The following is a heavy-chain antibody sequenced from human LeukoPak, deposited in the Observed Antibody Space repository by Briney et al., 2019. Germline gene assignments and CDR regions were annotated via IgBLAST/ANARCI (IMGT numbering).Heavy chain of an antibody. CDR2: INPSGGST. CDR1: GYTFTSYY. CDR3: ARDGSSAGWFAP. D-gene: IGHD2-15*01. V-gene: IGHV1-46*01. J-gene: IGHJ5*02. Sequence: ASVKVSCKASGYTFTSYYIHWVRQAPGQGLEWMGIINPSGGSTIYAQKFQGRVTMTRDMSTSTVYVELSSLRSEDTAVYHCARDGSSAGWFAPWGQGTLVTVSS.